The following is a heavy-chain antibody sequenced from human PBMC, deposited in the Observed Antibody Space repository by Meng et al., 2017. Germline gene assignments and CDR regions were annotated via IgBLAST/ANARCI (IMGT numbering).Heavy chain of an antibody. V-gene: IGHV3-21*01. D-gene: IGHD4-17*01. CDR1: GFTFSSCS. Sequence: GESLKISCAASGFTFSSCSMNWVRQAPGKGLEWVSSISSSSSYIYYADSVKGRFTISRDNAKNSLYLQMNSLRAEDTAVYYCARDVSRGRGDYIWFDPWGQGTLVIVSS. J-gene: IGHJ5*02. CDR3: ARDVSRGRGDYIWFDP. CDR2: ISSSSSYI.